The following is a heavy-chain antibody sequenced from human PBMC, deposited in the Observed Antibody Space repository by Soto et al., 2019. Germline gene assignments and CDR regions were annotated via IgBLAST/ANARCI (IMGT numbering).Heavy chain of an antibody. V-gene: IGHV5-51*01. J-gene: IGHJ4*02. Sequence: VESLKISCIGSGYTFSSYWIAWVRQMPWKGLEWMGIIYPGDSDTIYSPSFQGQVTISADKSTHTAYLQWGSLKASDTAIYYCVRLQGYCSSTTCSHFAYWGRGTLVTVSS. D-gene: IGHD2-2*01. CDR2: IYPGDSDT. CDR1: GYTFSSYW. CDR3: VRLQGYCSSTTCSHFAY.